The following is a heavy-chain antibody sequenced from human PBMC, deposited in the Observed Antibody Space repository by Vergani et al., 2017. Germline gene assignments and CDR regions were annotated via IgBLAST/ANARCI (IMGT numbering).Heavy chain of an antibody. D-gene: IGHD2-21*02. V-gene: IGHV3-74*02. Sequence: EVQLVESGGGLVQPGGSLRLSCTASGFTFSNYWMQWVRQAPGKGLMWVSRINSDGDSTSYANSVKGRFTISIDNANNTLYLQMDSLRAEDTAVYYCARCGWGLHDYFYYMGVWGKGTTVTVSS. CDR1: GFTFSNYW. J-gene: IGHJ6*03. CDR2: INSDGDST. CDR3: ARCGWGLHDYFYYMGV.